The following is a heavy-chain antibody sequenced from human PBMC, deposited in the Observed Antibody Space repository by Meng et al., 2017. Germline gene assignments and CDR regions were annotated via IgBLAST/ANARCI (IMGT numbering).Heavy chain of an antibody. Sequence: QWHLLRPGPAVKMPGPPVKVSCKATGFTSTGSYMHWVRQAPGQGLEWMGRINPNSGGTTYAQKFQGRVTMTRDTSISTAYMELSRLRSDDTAVYYCARPNSSSWYGGGVWFDPWGQGTLVTVSS. CDR1: GFTSTGSY. V-gene: IGHV1-2*06. CDR2: INPNSGGT. D-gene: IGHD6-13*01. J-gene: IGHJ5*02. CDR3: ARPNSSSWYGGGVWFDP.